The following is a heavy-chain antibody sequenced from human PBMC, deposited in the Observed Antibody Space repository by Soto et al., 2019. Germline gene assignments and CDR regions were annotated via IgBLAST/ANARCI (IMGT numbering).Heavy chain of an antibody. J-gene: IGHJ3*02. CDR2: IYHSGST. Sequence: PSETLSLTCAVSGGPTSSGGYSWSWIRQPPGKGLEWIGYIYHSGSTYYNPSLKSRVTISVDRSKNQFSLKLSSVTAADTAVYYCARGNYGGNSMLHAFDIWGQGTMVT. D-gene: IGHD4-17*01. CDR1: GGPTSSGGYS. CDR3: ARGNYGGNSMLHAFDI. V-gene: IGHV4-30-2*01.